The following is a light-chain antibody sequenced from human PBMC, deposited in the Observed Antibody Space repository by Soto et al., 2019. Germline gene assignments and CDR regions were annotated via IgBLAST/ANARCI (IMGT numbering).Light chain of an antibody. CDR1: QSVSSSS. V-gene: IGKV3-20*01. J-gene: IGKJ2*01. CDR2: GAS. CDR3: QQYGSSPYT. Sequence: EIVLTQSPGTLSLSPGERATLSCRASQSVSSSSLAWYQQKPGQAPRLLIYGASRRATGIPYRFSGSGSGTDVTLTISRLEPEDFAVFYCQQYGSSPYTFGQGTKLEIK.